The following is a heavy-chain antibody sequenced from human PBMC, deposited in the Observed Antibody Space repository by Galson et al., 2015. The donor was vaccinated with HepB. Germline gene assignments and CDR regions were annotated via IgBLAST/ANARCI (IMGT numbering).Heavy chain of an antibody. J-gene: IGHJ4*02. D-gene: IGHD6-13*01. CDR1: GFTFSSYG. CDR3: ARRDPGIAAAGRLDY. CDR2: IAYDGSNK. Sequence: SLRLSCAASGFTFSSYGMHWVRQAPGKGLEWVALIAYDGSNKYYADSVKGRFTISRDNSKNTLYLQMNSLRGEDTAVYYCARRDPGIAAAGRLDYWGQGTLVTVSS. V-gene: IGHV3-30*03.